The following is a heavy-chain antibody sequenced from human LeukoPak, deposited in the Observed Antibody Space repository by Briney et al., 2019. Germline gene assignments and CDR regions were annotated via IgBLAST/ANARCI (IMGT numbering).Heavy chain of an antibody. CDR1: GFIFSSYW. V-gene: IGHV3-7*01. Sequence: GGSLRLSCATSGFIFSSYWMSWVRQAPGKGLEWVAHIKQDGSQEYYVDSVKGRFTISRDSAKNSLYLQMNSLRAEDTAVYYCARGVPYDSWSGPHYSDYWGQGTLVTVSS. CDR2: IKQDGSQE. CDR3: ARGVPYDSWSGPHYSDY. D-gene: IGHD3-3*01. J-gene: IGHJ4*02.